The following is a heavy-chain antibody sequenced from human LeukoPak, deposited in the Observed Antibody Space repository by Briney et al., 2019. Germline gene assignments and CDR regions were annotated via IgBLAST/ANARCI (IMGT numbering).Heavy chain of an antibody. Sequence: GGSLRLSCAASGFTFSSYAMHWVRQAPGKGLEWVAVISYDGSNKYYADSVKGRFTISRDNSKNTLYLQMNSLRAEDTAVYYCARDMDYYGSGSYIGYWGQGTLVTVSS. V-gene: IGHV3-30*04. CDR1: GFTFSSYA. D-gene: IGHD3-10*01. CDR3: ARDMDYYGSGSYIGY. CDR2: ISYDGSNK. J-gene: IGHJ4*02.